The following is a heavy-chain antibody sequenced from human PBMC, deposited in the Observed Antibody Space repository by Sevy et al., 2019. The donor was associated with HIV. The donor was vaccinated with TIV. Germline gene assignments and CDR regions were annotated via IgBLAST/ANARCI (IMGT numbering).Heavy chain of an antibody. J-gene: IGHJ6*02. CDR2: ISAYNGHT. V-gene: IGHV1-18*01. CDR1: GYPFSTYA. CDR3: ARLEASGSGWYGNGMDV. D-gene: IGHD6-19*01. Sequence: ASVKVSCKASGYPFSTYAISWVRQAPGQGLEGMGWISAYNGHTNYAQSLQDRVTMTTDTSTSTAYMELRSLRSDDTAVYYCARLEASGSGWYGNGMDVWGQGTTVTVSS.